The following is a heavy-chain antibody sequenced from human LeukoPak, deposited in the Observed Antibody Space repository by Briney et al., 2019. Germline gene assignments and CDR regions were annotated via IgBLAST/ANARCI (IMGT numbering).Heavy chain of an antibody. J-gene: IGHJ4*02. D-gene: IGHD1-1*01. CDR1: GGSISSYY. V-gene: IGHV4-59*08. CDR3: ARINWNYFDY. Sequence: SETLSLTCTVSGGSISSYYWSWVRQPPGKGLEWIGYIYYSGNTNYNPSLKSRLTMSADRSRNQFSLNLNSVTAADTAVYSCARINWNYFDYWGQGILVTVSS. CDR2: IYYSGNT.